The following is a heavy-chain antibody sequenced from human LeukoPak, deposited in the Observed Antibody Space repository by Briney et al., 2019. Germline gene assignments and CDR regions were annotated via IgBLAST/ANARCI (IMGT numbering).Heavy chain of an antibody. V-gene: IGHV4-34*01. D-gene: IGHD1-14*01. J-gene: IGHJ4*02. CDR2: INDSGSS. CDR3: VRPRPGGGWFDY. Sequence: SETLSLTCAVYGGSFSGYYWTWIRQPPGKGLEWIGEINDSGSSDYNPSLKSRVTISVDTSKNQFSLKLNSVTAADMAVYCCVRPRPGGGWFDYWGQGTRVTVSS. CDR1: GGSFSGYY.